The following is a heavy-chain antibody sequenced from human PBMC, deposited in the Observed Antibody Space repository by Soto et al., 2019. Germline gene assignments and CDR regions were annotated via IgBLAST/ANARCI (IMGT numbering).Heavy chain of an antibody. J-gene: IGHJ6*02. V-gene: IGHV3-11*01. CDR3: ARGLPGEGSGSDGGPKDFGMYV. D-gene: IGHD3-10*01. Sequence: QVQLVESGGGLVKPGGSLRLSCAASGITFSDYYMSWIRQAPGRGLEWLSYISRSGSTIYYADSVKGRFTISRDNAKNSLYLQMNILRAEDTGVYYCARGLPGEGSGSDGGPKDFGMYVWGQGTTVTVSS. CDR2: ISRSGSTI. CDR1: GITFSDYY.